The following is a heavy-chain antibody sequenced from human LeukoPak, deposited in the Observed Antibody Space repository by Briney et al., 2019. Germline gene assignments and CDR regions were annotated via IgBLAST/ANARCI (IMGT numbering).Heavy chain of an antibody. V-gene: IGHV1-18*01. J-gene: IGHJ4*02. D-gene: IGHD6-13*01. Sequence: GGSVSVSCEASGYTFTSYGMSWVRQAPGQGLEWVGGISADNSNTNYAQKLQGRVTITRDTSKSTAYMEMRSLRSDDTAVYYCAREMRTGYRSCWYLDYWGQGTLVTVSS. CDR1: GYTFTSYG. CDR2: ISADNSNT. CDR3: AREMRTGYRSCWYLDY.